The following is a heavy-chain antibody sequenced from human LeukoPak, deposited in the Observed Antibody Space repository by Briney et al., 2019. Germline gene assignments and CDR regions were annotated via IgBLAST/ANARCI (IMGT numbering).Heavy chain of an antibody. CDR1: GGSVSSGSYY. CDR2: ISYSGST. D-gene: IGHD2-15*01. V-gene: IGHV4-61*01. CDR3: ARRGSGGRSFDI. Sequence: LETLSLTCTVSGGSVSSGSYYWTWIRQPPGKGLEWIGYISYSGSTNYNPSLKSRVTISVDTSKNQFSLNLSSVTAADTAVYYCARRGSGGRSFDIWGQGTMVTVSS. J-gene: IGHJ3*02.